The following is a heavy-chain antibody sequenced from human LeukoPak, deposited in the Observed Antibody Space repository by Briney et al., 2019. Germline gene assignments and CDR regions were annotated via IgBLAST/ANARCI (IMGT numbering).Heavy chain of an antibody. CDR1: GGSISSYY. CDR2: IFYSGST. J-gene: IGHJ4*02. V-gene: IGHV4-59*12. CDR3: ARRTFGGVIAY. Sequence: SETLSLTCTVSGGSISSYYWGWIRQPPGKGLEWIGNIFYSGSTYYSPSLRSRVTLSVDTSKNQFSLRLSSVTAADTAVYYCARRTFGGVIAYWGQGTLVTVSS. D-gene: IGHD3-16*02.